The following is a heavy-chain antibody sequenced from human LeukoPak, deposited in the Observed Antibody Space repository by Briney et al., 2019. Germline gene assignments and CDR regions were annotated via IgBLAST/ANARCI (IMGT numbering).Heavy chain of an antibody. Sequence: PGGSLRLSCAASGFTFSSYAMSWVRQAPGKGLEWISYMSSSGDTIYYADSVKGRFTISRDNAKNSLYLQMNSLRAEDTAVYYCARRGREGAFDIWGQGTMVTVSS. CDR2: MSSSGDTI. CDR3: ARRGREGAFDI. D-gene: IGHD1-26*01. V-gene: IGHV3-48*04. CDR1: GFTFSSYA. J-gene: IGHJ3*02.